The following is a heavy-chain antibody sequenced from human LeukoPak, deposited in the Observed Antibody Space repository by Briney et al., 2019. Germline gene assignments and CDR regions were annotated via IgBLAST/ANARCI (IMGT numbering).Heavy chain of an antibody. Sequence: KPGGSLRLSCAASGFTFSSYSMNWVRQAPGKGLEWVSSISSSSSYIYYADSVKGRFTISRDNAKNSLYLQMNSLRAEDTAVYYCARGDSSGLDAFDIWGQGTRVTVSS. CDR3: ARGDSSGLDAFDI. V-gene: IGHV3-21*01. CDR2: ISSSSSYI. CDR1: GFTFSSYS. D-gene: IGHD3-22*01. J-gene: IGHJ3*02.